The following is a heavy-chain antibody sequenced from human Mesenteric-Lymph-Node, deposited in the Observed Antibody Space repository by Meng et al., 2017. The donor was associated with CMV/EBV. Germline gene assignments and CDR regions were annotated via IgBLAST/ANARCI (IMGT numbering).Heavy chain of an antibody. Sequence: ASGGTFSSYAISWVRQATGQGLEWMGRIIPILGIANYAQKFQGRVTITADKSTSTAYMELSSLRSEDTAVYYCARESDSSALNSFDYWGQGTLVTVSS. CDR2: IIPILGIA. CDR1: GGTFSSYA. J-gene: IGHJ4*02. D-gene: IGHD3-22*01. CDR3: ARESDSSALNSFDY. V-gene: IGHV1-69*04.